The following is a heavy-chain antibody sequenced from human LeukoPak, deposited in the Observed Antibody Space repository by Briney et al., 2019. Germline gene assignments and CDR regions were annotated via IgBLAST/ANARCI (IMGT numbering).Heavy chain of an antibody. CDR2: IIPILGIA. V-gene: IGHV1-69*04. J-gene: IGHJ6*02. Sequence: SVKVSCKASGGTFSSYAISWVRQAPGQGLEWMGRIIPILGIAKYAQKFQGRVTITADKSTSTAYMELSSLRSEDTAVYYCARDVSLAYCGGDCSLNDYYYGMDVWGQGTTVTVSS. CDR3: ARDVSLAYCGGDCSLNDYYYGMDV. CDR1: GGTFSSYA. D-gene: IGHD2-21*02.